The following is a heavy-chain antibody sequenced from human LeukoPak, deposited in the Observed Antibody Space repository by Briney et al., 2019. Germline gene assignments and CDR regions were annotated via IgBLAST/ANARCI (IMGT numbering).Heavy chain of an antibody. CDR2: IKSKTDGGGTT. J-gene: IGHJ4*02. CDR1: GFTFSNAW. V-gene: IGHV3-15*01. CDR3: NREGSGSYSGSVGLFDH. Sequence: GGSLRLSCAASGFTFSNAWMSWVRQAPGKGLEWVGRIKSKTDGGGTTDYAAPVKGRFTTSSDDSKNTLSLQINRLKTEDPAVYYCNREGSGSYSGSVGLFDHSGQGTLVTVSS. D-gene: IGHD1-26*01.